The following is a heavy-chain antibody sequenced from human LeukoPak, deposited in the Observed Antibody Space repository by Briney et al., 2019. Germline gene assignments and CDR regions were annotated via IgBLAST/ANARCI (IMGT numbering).Heavy chain of an antibody. Sequence: GGSLRLSCAASGFTFSSYSMNWVRQAPGKGLEWVSYISSSSSTIYYADSVKGRFTISRDNAKNSLYLQMNSLRAEDTAVYYCAKVFKKIVVFHTGKAYYYGMDVWGQGTTLTVSS. V-gene: IGHV3-48*01. J-gene: IGHJ6*02. CDR3: AKVFKKIVVFHTGKAYYYGMDV. CDR1: GFTFSSYS. D-gene: IGHD2-15*01. CDR2: ISSSSSTI.